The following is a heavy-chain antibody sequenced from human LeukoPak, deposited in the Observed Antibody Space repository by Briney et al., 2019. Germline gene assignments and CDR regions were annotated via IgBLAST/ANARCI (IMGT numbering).Heavy chain of an antibody. CDR1: GFTFSSYS. CDR2: ISSSSSTI. Sequence: GGSLRLSCAASGFTFSSYSMNWVRQAPGKGLEWVSYISSSSSTIYYADSVKGRFTISRDNAKNSLYLQMNSLRAEDTAVYYCAKAAYIYYMDVWGKGTTVTVSS. D-gene: IGHD2-2*02. CDR3: AKAAYIYYMDV. J-gene: IGHJ6*03. V-gene: IGHV3-48*04.